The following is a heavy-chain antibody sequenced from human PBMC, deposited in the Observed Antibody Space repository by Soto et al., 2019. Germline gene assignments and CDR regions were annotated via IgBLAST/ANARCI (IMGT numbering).Heavy chain of an antibody. V-gene: IGHV1-8*01. CDR3: ARALYSSGCFDY. CDR1: GYTFTSYD. D-gene: IGHD6-19*01. J-gene: IGHJ4*02. CDR2: MNPNSGNT. Sequence: ASVKVSCKASGYTFTSYDINWVRQATGQGLEWMGWMNPNSGNTGYAQKFQGRVTMTRNTSISTAYMELSSLRSEDTAVYYCARALYSSGCFDYWGQGTLVTVSS.